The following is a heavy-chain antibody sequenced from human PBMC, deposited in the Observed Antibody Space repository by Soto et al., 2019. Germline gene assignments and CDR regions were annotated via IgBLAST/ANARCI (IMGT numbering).Heavy chain of an antibody. J-gene: IGHJ5*02. CDR2: INPNSGGT. V-gene: IGHV1-2*04. CDR3: AREVKQNPTNWFDP. Sequence: ASVKVSCKASGYTFTGYYMHWVRQAPGQGLEWMGWINPNSGGTNYAQKFQGWVTMTRDTSISTAYMELSRLRSDDTAVYYCAREVKQNPTNWFDPWGQGTLVTVSS. CDR1: GYTFTGYY.